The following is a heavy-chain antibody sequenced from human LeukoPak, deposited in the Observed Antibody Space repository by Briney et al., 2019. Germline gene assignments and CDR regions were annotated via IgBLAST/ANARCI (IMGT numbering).Heavy chain of an antibody. J-gene: IGHJ4*02. CDR1: GFTFSSYA. V-gene: IGHV3-23*01. CDR3: AKDLLAAAVLYYFDY. D-gene: IGHD6-13*01. CDR2: ISGSGGST. Sequence: GGSLRLSCAASGFTFSSYAMRWVRQAPGKGLEWVSAISGSGGSTYYADSVKGRFTISRDNSKNTLYLQMNSLRAEDTAVYYCAKDLLAAAVLYYFDYWGQGTLVTVSS.